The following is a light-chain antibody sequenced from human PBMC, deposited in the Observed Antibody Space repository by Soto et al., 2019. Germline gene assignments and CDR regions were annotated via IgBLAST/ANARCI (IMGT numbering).Light chain of an antibody. CDR1: SSDVGGYNY. CDR3: CSYAGSSTYV. Sequence: QSVLTQPASVSGSPGQSITISCTGTSSDVGGYNYVSWYQQHPGKAPKLMIYYVSHRPSGVSNRFSGSKSGNTASLTISGLQAEDEADYYCCSYAGSSTYVFGTGTKVTVL. V-gene: IGLV2-14*03. J-gene: IGLJ1*01. CDR2: YVS.